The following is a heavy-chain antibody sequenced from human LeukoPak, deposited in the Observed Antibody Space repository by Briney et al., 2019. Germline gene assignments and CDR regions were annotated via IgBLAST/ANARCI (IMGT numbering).Heavy chain of an antibody. D-gene: IGHD2-15*01. J-gene: IGHJ5*02. V-gene: IGHV3-23*01. CDR2: ISGSGDST. Sequence: GGSLRLSCEASGLTFSNYAMSWVRQAPGKGLEWVSAISGSGDSTHYSDSARGRFTISRDNSKNKLYLQMNSLRVEDTAVYYCAKDRDIRGRWAVPWGQGTLVTVSS. CDR1: GLTFSNYA. CDR3: AKDRDIRGRWAVP.